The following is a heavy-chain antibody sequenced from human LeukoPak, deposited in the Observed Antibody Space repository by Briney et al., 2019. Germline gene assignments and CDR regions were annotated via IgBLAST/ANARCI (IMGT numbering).Heavy chain of an antibody. V-gene: IGHV1-24*01. CDR3: ATGYYDSSGYYPKH. Sequence: ASVKVSCKVSGYTLTELSMHSLPKTPGKGLEWMGGFDPEDGETIYAQKFQGRVTMTEDTSTDTAYMELSSLRCEDTAVYYCATGYYDSSGYYPKHWGQGTPVTVSS. CDR2: FDPEDGET. J-gene: IGHJ1*01. CDR1: GYTLTELS. D-gene: IGHD3-22*01.